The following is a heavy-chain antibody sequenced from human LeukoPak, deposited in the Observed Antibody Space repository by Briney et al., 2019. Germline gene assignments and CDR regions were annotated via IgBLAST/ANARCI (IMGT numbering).Heavy chain of an antibody. CDR1: GFTFSSYA. Sequence: GGSLRLSCAASGFTFSSYAMSWVRHAPGKGLEWVSAISGSGGSTYYADSVKGRFTISRDNSKNTLYLQMNSLRAEDTAVYYCAKDREDDDAFDIWGQGTMVTVSS. V-gene: IGHV3-23*01. CDR3: AKDREDDDAFDI. D-gene: IGHD1-26*01. J-gene: IGHJ3*02. CDR2: ISGSGGST.